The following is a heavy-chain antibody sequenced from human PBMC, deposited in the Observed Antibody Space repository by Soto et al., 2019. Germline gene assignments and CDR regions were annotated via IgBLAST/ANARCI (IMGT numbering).Heavy chain of an antibody. Sequence: QITLQESGPTLVQPTQTLTLTCTFSGSSLTTNAVAVGWVRQPQGKALEWLAIVYGYDQKFYNPSLKSRLTITKDTSKSQVVLTLTNMDPVDTSSYFCVRRNDPYYFDYWGQGTLVTVSS. J-gene: IGHJ4*02. CDR2: VYGYDQK. CDR3: VRRNDPYYFDY. CDR1: GSSLTTNAVA. V-gene: IGHV2-5*01. D-gene: IGHD1-1*01.